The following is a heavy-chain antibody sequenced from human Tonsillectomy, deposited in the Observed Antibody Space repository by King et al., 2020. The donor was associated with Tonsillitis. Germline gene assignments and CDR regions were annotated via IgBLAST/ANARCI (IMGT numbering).Heavy chain of an antibody. CDR1: GFTLSSYW. CDR3: VRVATVTTPDY. Sequence: VQLVESGGGLVQPGGSLRLSCVASGFTLSSYWMHWVRQFPGKGLVWVARINPDGSRTDYADSVKGRFTMSRDNAKKKVDLQMNSLRAEDTAVYYCVRVATVTTPDYWGQGTLVTVSS. CDR2: INPDGSRT. V-gene: IGHV3-74*01. D-gene: IGHD4-17*01. J-gene: IGHJ4*02.